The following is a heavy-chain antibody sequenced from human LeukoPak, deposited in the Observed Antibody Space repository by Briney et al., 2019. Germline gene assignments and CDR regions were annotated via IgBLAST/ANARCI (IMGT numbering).Heavy chain of an antibody. Sequence: ASVKVSCKVSGYTLTELSMHWVRQAPGRGLEWMGGFDPEDGETIYAQKFQGRVTMTEDTSTDTAYMELSSLRSEDTAVYYCATPGLIVPPPNGFAPGGQEPLFPAS. CDR2: FDPEDGET. J-gene: IGHJ5*02. CDR3: ATPGLIVPPPNGFAP. D-gene: IGHD1-26*01. CDR1: GYTLTELS. V-gene: IGHV1-24*01.